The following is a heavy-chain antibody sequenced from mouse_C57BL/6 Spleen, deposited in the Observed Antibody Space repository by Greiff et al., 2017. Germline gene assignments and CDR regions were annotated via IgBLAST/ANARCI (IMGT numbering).Heavy chain of an antibody. CDR3: ASGGGYFDV. CDR1: GYTFTSYC. J-gene: IGHJ1*03. V-gene: IGHV1-61*01. CDR2: IYPSDSET. Sequence: QVQLQQPGAELVRPGSSVQLSCKASGYTFTSYCMDWVKQRPGQGLEWIGNIYPSDSETHYNQKFKDKAPLTVDKSSSAAYMQLSSLTSEDSAVYYCASGGGYFDVWGTGTTVTVSS.